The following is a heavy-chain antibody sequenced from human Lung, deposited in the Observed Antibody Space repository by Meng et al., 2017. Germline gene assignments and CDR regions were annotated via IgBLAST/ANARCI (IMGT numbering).Heavy chain of an antibody. CDR2: IYYSGST. CDR1: GGSISSSSYY. J-gene: IGHJ6*02. V-gene: IGHV4-39*07. D-gene: IGHD6-19*01. CDR3: ARGDSGWYIDYYYYYYGMDV. Sequence: SETLSLTCTVSGGSISSSSYYWGWIRQPPGKGLEWIGSIYYSGSTYYNPSLKSRVTISVDTSKNQFSLKLSSVTAADTAVYYCARGDSGWYIDYYYYYYGMDVWGQGTTVTVSS.